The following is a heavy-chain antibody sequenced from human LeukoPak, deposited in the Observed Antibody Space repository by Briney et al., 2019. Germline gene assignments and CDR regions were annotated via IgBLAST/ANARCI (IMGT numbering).Heavy chain of an antibody. CDR2: ISYDGSNK. CDR3: ARVGRPSRKSYSSGWSPLCY. D-gene: IGHD6-19*01. V-gene: IGHV3-30-3*01. J-gene: IGHJ4*02. CDR1: GFTFSSYA. Sequence: GGSLRLSCAASGFTFSSYAMHWVRQAPGKGLEWVAVISYDGSNKYYADSVKGRFTISRDNSKNTLYLQMNSLRAEDTAVYYCARVGRPSRKSYSSGWSPLCYWGQGTLVTVSS.